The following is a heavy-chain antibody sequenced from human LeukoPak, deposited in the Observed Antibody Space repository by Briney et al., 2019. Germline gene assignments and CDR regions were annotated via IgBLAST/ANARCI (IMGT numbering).Heavy chain of an antibody. CDR3: ARDQPQTTVPYYFDY. V-gene: IGHV3-53*01. Sequence: GGSLRLSCAASGFTVSSNYMNWVRQAPGKGLEWVSVTYSGGSTYYADSVKGRFTVSRDNSKNTLYLQLNSVTAEDTAVYYCARDQPQTTVPYYFDYWGQGTLVTVSS. CDR1: GFTVSSNY. J-gene: IGHJ4*02. CDR2: TYSGGST. D-gene: IGHD4-17*01.